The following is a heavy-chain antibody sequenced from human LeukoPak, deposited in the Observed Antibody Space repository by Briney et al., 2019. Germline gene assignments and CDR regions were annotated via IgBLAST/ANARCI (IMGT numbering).Heavy chain of an antibody. CDR3: AKDLDSTGYYSYRY. J-gene: IGHJ4*02. V-gene: IGHV3-23*01. CDR1: GFTFSSYA. D-gene: IGHD3-22*01. Sequence: GGSLRLSCAASGFTFSSYAMNWGRQAPGKGLEWVSLISTSGRTHYASSVEGRFTISRDNSKNTLYLQMNSLRAEDTAVYHCAKDLDSTGYYSYRYWGQGTLVTVSS. CDR2: ISTSGRT.